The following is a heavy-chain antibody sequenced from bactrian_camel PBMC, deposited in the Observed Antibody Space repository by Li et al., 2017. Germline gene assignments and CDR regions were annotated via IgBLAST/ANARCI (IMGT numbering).Heavy chain of an antibody. CDR3: ATHGYTWGYYY. Sequence: DVQLVESGGGLVQPGGTLRLSCAASGFIFDRYTMTWVRQAPGKGLEWVSAINSGGGSTYYADSVKGRFTISRDNAKNTVYLQMNSLKPEDTALYYCATHGYTWGYYYWGQGTQVTVS. D-gene: IGHD3*01. V-gene: IGHV3S40*01. J-gene: IGHJ4*01. CDR2: INSGGGST. CDR1: GFIFDRYT.